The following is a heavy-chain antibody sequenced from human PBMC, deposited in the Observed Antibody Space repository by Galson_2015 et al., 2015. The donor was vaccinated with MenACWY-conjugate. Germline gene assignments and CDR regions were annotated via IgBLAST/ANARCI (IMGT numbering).Heavy chain of an antibody. J-gene: IGHJ4*02. CDR2: IYYSGST. Sequence: DTLSLPCPVSGGSVSSSSYYWGWIRQPPGQGLEWIGSIYYSGSTNYNPSLKSRVTISVDTSKNRFSLKLSSVTAADTAVYYCARHHYGSGSYYYDVIDYWGQGTLVTVSS. D-gene: IGHD3-10*01. CDR1: GGSVSSSSYY. CDR3: ARHHYGSGSYYYDVIDY. V-gene: IGHV4-39*01.